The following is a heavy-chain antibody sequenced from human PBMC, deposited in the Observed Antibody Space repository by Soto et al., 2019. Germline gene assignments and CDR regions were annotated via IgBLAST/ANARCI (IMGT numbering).Heavy chain of an antibody. CDR3: ARDISLSKPHFDY. CDR2: IWYDGSNK. D-gene: IGHD4-4*01. Sequence: QVQLVESGGGVVQPGRSLRLSCAASGFTFSSYGMHWVRQAPGKGLEWVAVIWYDGSNKYYADSVKGRFTIPRDNSKNTLYLQMNSLRAEDTAVYYCARDISLSKPHFDYWGQGTLVTVSS. J-gene: IGHJ4*02. V-gene: IGHV3-33*01. CDR1: GFTFSSYG.